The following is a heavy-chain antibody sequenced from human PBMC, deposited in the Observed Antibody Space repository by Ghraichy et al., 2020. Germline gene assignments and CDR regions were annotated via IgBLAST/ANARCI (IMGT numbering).Heavy chain of an antibody. Sequence: SETLSLTCTVSGGSISSYYWSWIRQPPGKGLESIGYIYYSGSTNYNPSLKSRVAISVDTSKNQFSLKLSSVTAADTAVYYCARLRYNWIVLIDYWGQGTLVTVSS. CDR2: IYYSGST. D-gene: IGHD1-20*01. J-gene: IGHJ4*02. V-gene: IGHV4-59*08. CDR1: GGSISSYY. CDR3: ARLRYNWIVLIDY.